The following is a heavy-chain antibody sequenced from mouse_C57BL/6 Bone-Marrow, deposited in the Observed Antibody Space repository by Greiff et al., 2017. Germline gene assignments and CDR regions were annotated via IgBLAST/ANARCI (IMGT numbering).Heavy chain of an antibody. CDR3: ARPLYFDV. Sequence: VQLQQSGGGLVKPGGSLKLSCAASGFTFSDYGMHWVRQAPEKGLEWVAYISSGSSTIHYADTVKGRFTISRDNAKNTLFLQMTSLRSEDTAMYYCARPLYFDVWGTGTTVTVSS. J-gene: IGHJ1*03. D-gene: IGHD6-1*01. V-gene: IGHV5-17*01. CDR1: GFTFSDYG. CDR2: ISSGSSTI.